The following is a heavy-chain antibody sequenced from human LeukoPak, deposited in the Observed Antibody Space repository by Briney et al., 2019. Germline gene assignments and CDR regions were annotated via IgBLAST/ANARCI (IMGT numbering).Heavy chain of an antibody. CDR2: MYHGGSS. D-gene: IGHD2-2*01. CDR1: GGSVSSSSW. J-gene: IGHJ4*02. CDR3: ARTYCSSSSCSYFDY. V-gene: IGHV4-4*02. Sequence: PSGTLSLTCAVSGGSVSSSSWWSWVRQPPGKGLEWIGEMYHGGSSNYNPSLMSRVTISIDKSKNQFSLTLSSVTVADTAVYYCARTYCSSSSCSYFDYWGQGILVTVSS.